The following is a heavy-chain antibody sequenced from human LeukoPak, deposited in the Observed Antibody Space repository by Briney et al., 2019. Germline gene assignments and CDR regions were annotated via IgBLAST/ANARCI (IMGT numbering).Heavy chain of an antibody. Sequence: EASVKVSCKASGYTFTGYYMHWVRQAPGQGLEWMGWINPNSGGTNYAQKFQGRVTMTRDTSISTAYMELSRLRSDDTAVYYCARDFNDFWSGTYNWFDPWGQGTLVTVSS. CDR1: GYTFTGYY. J-gene: IGHJ5*02. V-gene: IGHV1-2*02. CDR3: ARDFNDFWSGTYNWFDP. D-gene: IGHD3-3*01. CDR2: INPNSGGT.